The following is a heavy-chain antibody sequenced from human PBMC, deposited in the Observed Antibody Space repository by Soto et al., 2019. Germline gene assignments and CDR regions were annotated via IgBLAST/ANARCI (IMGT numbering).Heavy chain of an antibody. CDR2: IYYSGST. D-gene: IGHD2-15*01. J-gene: IGHJ4*02. Sequence: SETLSLTCTVSGGSLSTYYWSWIRQPPGKGLEWIGYIYYSGSTNYNPSLKSRVTISVDTSKNQFSLKLSSVTAADTAVYYCARGGWRHIDYWGQGTLVTVSS. CDR1: GGSLSTYY. CDR3: ARGGWRHIDY. V-gene: IGHV4-59*08.